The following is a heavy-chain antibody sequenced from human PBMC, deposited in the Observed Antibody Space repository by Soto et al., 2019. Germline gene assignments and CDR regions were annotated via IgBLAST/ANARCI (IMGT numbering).Heavy chain of an antibody. CDR1: GFIFSDYY. Sequence: EVQLVESGGGLVQPGGSLTLSCAASGFIFSDYYMDWVRQAPGKGLDWVGRIRNKANSYSTEYAPSVKGRFTISRDDSKNQLYLQMNSLRTEDTAVYYCARIVLVAAQWGQGTLVTVSS. D-gene: IGHD2-15*01. J-gene: IGHJ4*02. V-gene: IGHV3-72*01. CDR2: IRNKANSYST. CDR3: ARIVLVAAQ.